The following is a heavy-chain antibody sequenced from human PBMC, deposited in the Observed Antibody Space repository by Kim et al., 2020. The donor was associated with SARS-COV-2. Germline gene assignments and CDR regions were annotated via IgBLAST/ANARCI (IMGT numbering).Heavy chain of an antibody. J-gene: IGHJ4*02. Sequence: GGSLRLSCAASGFTFSTFWMHWVRQAPGMGLVWVSRINDEGSITDYADSVKGRFTISRDNAKNTLHLQMNSLRAEDTAVYYCARGHYGDYFWGQGTLVTV. CDR1: GFTFSTFW. CDR3: ARGHYGDYF. CDR2: INDEGSIT. D-gene: IGHD4-17*01. V-gene: IGHV3-74*01.